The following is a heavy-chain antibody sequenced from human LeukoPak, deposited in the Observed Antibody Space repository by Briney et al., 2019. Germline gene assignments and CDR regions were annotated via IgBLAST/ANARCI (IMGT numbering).Heavy chain of an antibody. V-gene: IGHV3-48*01. CDR2: ISSSSSTI. CDR1: GXTFXSYX. D-gene: IGHD3-3*01. CDR3: ATSITIFGVPGGAFDI. J-gene: IGHJ3*02. Sequence: LXLSXAASGXTFXSYXMNWVRPAXGKGLEXXXXISSSSSTIYYADSVKGRFTISRDNAKNSLYLQMNSLRAEDTAVYYCATSITIFGVPGGAFDIWGQGTMVTVSS.